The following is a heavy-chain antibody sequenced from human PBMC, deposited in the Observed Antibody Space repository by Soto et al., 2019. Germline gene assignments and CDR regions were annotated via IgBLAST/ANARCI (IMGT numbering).Heavy chain of an antibody. V-gene: IGHV3-33*01. CDR1: GFTFSSYG. D-gene: IGHD6-13*01. CDR3: AREQSAAGKVDYFDY. J-gene: IGHJ4*02. CDR2: IWYDGSNK. Sequence: QVQLVESVGGVVQPGRSLRLSCAASGFTFSSYGMHWVRQAPGKGLEWVAVIWYDGSNKYYADSVKGRFTISRDNSKNTLYLQMNSLRAEDTAVYYCAREQSAAGKVDYFDYWGQGTLVTVSS.